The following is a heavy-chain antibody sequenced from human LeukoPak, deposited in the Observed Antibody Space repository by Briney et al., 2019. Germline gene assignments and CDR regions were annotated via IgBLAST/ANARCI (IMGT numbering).Heavy chain of an antibody. J-gene: IGHJ4*02. CDR3: ARGGDYGDYVGSDY. V-gene: IGHV1-8*01. CDR1: GYTFTSYD. CDR2: KNTNSGNT. D-gene: IGHD4-17*01. Sequence: ASVKVSCKASGYTFTSYDINWVRQATGQGLEWMGWKNTNSGNTGYAQKFQSRVTMTRNTSISTAYMELSSLRSEDTAVYYCARGGDYGDYVGSDYWGQGTLVTVSS.